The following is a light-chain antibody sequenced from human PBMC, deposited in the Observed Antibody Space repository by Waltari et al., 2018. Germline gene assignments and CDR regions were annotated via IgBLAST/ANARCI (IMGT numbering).Light chain of an antibody. CDR2: EGS. Sequence: QSALTQPASVSGSPGQSITISCTGTSSDVGSYNLVSWYQQHPGKAPKLIIYEGSKRPSGVSIRFTGSKSGNAASLTISGLQAEDEADYYVCSYTAGSTWVFGGGTKLTVL. CDR3: CSYTAGSTWV. V-gene: IGLV2-23*01. J-gene: IGLJ3*02. CDR1: SSDVGSYNL.